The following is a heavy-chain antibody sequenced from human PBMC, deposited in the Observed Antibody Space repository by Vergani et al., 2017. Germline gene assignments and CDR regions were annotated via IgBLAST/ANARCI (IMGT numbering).Heavy chain of an antibody. CDR3: ARCFRDEGMIYGGTVENWFDP. V-gene: IGHV4-39*02. CDR2: IYYSENK. CDR1: GGSITYGAFH. D-gene: IGHD3-22*01. Sequence: QLQLQESGPGLVKPSETLSLTCTVSGGSITYGAFHWGRLRQSPGKGLEWIGSIYYSENKFYNPSLESRVTLSIDTTKNHFSLKLKSVTAADTAVYYCARCFRDEGMIYGGTVENWFDPWGQGTLVTVSS. J-gene: IGHJ5*02.